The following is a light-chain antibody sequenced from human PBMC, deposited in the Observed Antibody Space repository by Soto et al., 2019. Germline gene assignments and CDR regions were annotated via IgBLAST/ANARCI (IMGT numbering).Light chain of an antibody. CDR1: TSNIGNNY. V-gene: IGLV1-47*01. CDR2: RDN. Sequence: QAVVTQPPSASGTPGQRVTISCSGSTSNIGNNYVYWYQQFPGTAPKLLIYRDNQRPSGVPDRFSGSKSGTSGSLAISGLRSEDEADYYCAAWDGSLNNVLFGGGTQLTVL. CDR3: AAWDGSLNNVL. J-gene: IGLJ2*01.